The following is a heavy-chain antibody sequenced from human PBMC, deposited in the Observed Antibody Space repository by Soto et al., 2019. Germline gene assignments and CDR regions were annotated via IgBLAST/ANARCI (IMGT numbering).Heavy chain of an antibody. Sequence: PGESLKISCKGSGYSFTDYWIGWVRQMPGKGLEWMGIIYPGDSDARYSPSFQGQVTISADKSIRTAYLQWSSLKASDTAMYYCARRGYYWYYGVDVWGQGTTVTVSS. CDR1: GYSFTDYW. CDR3: ARRGYYWYYGVDV. V-gene: IGHV5-51*01. J-gene: IGHJ6*02. CDR2: IYPGDSDA.